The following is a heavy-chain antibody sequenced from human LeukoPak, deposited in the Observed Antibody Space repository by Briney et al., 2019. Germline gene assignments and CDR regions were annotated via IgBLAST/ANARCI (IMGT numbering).Heavy chain of an antibody. CDR2: ISAYNGNT. D-gene: IGHD3-16*01. V-gene: IGHV1-18*01. CDR1: VYTFTIYG. J-gene: IGHJ4*02. CDR3: AREGAQKASFDF. Sequence: ASVTLSFKSSVYTFTIYGISWVRQAPRQGLEWMGWISAYNGNTNYAKKLQGRVTMTTDTTTSTAYMELRSLRADDAAVYYCAREGAQKASFDFWGQGTLVTVSS.